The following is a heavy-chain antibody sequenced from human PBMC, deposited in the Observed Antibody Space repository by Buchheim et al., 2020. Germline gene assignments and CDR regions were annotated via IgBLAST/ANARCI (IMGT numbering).Heavy chain of an antibody. D-gene: IGHD3-10*01. Sequence: QVQLVESGGGVVQPGRSLRLSCAASGFTFSSYGMHWVRQAPGKGLEWVAVISYDGSNKYYADSVKGRFTISRANSTNTLYLQMNSLRAEDTAVYYCAKEQLLWFGEEIDYWGQGTL. J-gene: IGHJ4*02. CDR2: ISYDGSNK. CDR1: GFTFSSYG. CDR3: AKEQLLWFGEEIDY. V-gene: IGHV3-30*18.